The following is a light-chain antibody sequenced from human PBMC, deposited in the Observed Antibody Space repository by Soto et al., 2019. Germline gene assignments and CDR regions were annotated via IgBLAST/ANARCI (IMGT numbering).Light chain of an antibody. Sequence: QSALTQPASVSGSPGQSLTISCTGTSSDVGSSNFVSWYQQHPGKAPKLIIYEGSRRPSGVSGRFSGPKSGNAASLTISGLQAEDEADYFCSSYTSSTTPYVFGTGTKVTVL. V-gene: IGLV2-14*02. CDR3: SSYTSSTTPYV. CDR2: EGS. J-gene: IGLJ1*01. CDR1: SSDVGSSNF.